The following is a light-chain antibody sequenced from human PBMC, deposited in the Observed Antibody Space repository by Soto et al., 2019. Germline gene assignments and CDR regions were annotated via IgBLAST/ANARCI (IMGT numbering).Light chain of an antibody. J-gene: IGKJ1*01. CDR2: GAS. CDR1: QSVSNNY. Sequence: TALTQSLGTLSLSALERATVSCSPSQSVSNNYLAWYQQKPGQAPRLLIYGASNRATGIPDRFSGSGSGTDFTLTISRLEPEDFAVYYCQQYGRSGTFGQGTKVDIK. V-gene: IGKV3-20*01. CDR3: QQYGRSGT.